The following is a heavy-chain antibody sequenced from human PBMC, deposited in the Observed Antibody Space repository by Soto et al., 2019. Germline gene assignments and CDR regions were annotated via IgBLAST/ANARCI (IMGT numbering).Heavy chain of an antibody. J-gene: IGHJ5*02. Sequence: QVQLVQSGAEVKKPGASVKVSCKASGYTFTSYGIIWVRQAPGQGLEWMGWISAYNGNTNYAQKVQGRVTMTTDTSTSTDYMALMSLRSDDTAVYYCAREDSSGDFDPWGQGTLVTVSS. V-gene: IGHV1-18*01. CDR2: ISAYNGNT. D-gene: IGHD3-22*01. CDR3: AREDSSGDFDP. CDR1: GYTFTSYG.